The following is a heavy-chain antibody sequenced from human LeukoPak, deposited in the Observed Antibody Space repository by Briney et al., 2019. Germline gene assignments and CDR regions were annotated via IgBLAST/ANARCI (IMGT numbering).Heavy chain of an antibody. J-gene: IGHJ5*02. Sequence: SETLSLTCAVYGGSFSGYYWSWLRQTPEKGLEWIGEINHSGDATYNPSLQSRVTISIDTSKNHFSLKLSSVTAADTAVYYCASYSSSLAYNWFDPWGQGTLVTVSS. D-gene: IGHD6-13*01. CDR3: ASYSSSLAYNWFDP. CDR1: GGSFSGYY. CDR2: INHSGDA. V-gene: IGHV4-34*01.